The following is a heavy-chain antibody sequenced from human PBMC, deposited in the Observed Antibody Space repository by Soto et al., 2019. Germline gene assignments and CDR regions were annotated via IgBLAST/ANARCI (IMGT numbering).Heavy chain of an antibody. Sequence: QVQLVESGGGVVQPGRSLRLSCAASGFTFSSYAMHWVRQAPGKGLEWVAVISYDGSNKYYADSVKGRFTISRDNSKNTLSLQMNSLRAEATAVYYCARVNPPDYGGNFGSFDYWGQGTLVTVSS. CDR3: ARVNPPDYGGNFGSFDY. CDR1: GFTFSSYA. CDR2: ISYDGSNK. J-gene: IGHJ4*02. V-gene: IGHV3-30-3*01. D-gene: IGHD4-17*01.